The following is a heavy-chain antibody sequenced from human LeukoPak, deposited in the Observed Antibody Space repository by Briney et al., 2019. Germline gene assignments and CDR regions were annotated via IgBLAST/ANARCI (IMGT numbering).Heavy chain of an antibody. V-gene: IGHV4-34*01. CDR3: ARDTQGYYFDY. Sequence: SSETLSLTCAVYGGSFSGYYWSCIRQPPGKGLEWIGEINHSGRTNYNPSLKSRVTISVDTSKNQFSLKLSSVTAADTAVYYCARDTQGYYFDYWGQGTLVTVSS. CDR2: INHSGRT. CDR1: GGSFSGYY. J-gene: IGHJ4*02.